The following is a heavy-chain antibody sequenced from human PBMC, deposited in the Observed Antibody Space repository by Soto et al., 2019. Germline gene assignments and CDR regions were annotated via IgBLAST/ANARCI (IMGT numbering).Heavy chain of an antibody. J-gene: IGHJ3*02. CDR3: ARDRFVVVVAATSDAFDI. CDR1: GYTFTSYG. V-gene: IGHV1-18*01. Sequence: QVQLVQSGAEVKKPGASVKVSCKASGYTFTSYGISWVRQAPGQGLEWMGWISAYNGNTNYAQKRQGRVTVATDTSASIGYMELRSVRSDDTAVYYCARDRFVVVVAATSDAFDIWGQGTMVTVSS. CDR2: ISAYNGNT. D-gene: IGHD2-15*01.